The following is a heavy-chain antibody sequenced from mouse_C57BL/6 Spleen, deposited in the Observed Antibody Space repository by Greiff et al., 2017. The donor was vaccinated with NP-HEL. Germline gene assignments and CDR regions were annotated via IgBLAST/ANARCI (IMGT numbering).Heavy chain of an antibody. V-gene: IGHV1-26*01. D-gene: IGHD4-1*02. J-gene: IGHJ1*03. CDR3: ARGSSTGTRPWYFDV. Sequence: EVQLQQSGPELVKPGASVKISCKASGYTFTDYYMNWVKQSHGKSLEWIGDINPNNGGTSYNQKFKGKATLTVDKSSSTAYMELRSLTSEDSAVYYCARGSSTGTRPWYFDVWGTGTTVTVSS. CDR1: GYTFTDYY. CDR2: INPNNGGT.